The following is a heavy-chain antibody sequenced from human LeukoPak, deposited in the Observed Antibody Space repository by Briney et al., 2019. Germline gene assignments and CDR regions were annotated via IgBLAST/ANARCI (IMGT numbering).Heavy chain of an antibody. CDR1: NGSISTYY. CDR3: ARHKRWELEDY. CDR2: IYYSGST. V-gene: IGHV4-59*08. J-gene: IGHJ4*02. D-gene: IGHD1-26*01. Sequence: PSETLSLTCTVSNGSISTYYWSWVRQPPGKGLEWIGYIYYSGSTNYNPSLKSRVTISVDTSKNQFSLKLSSVTAADTAVYYCARHKRWELEDYWGQGTLVTVSS.